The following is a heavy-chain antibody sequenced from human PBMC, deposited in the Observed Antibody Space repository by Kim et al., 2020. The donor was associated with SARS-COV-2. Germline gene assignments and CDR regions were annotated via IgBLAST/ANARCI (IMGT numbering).Heavy chain of an antibody. CDR2: ISGSGGST. Sequence: GGSLRLSCAASGFTFSSYAMSWVRQAPGKGLEWVSAISGSGGSTYYADSVKGRFTISRDNSKNTLYLQMNSLRAEDTAVYYCAKESYDDFWSGYYGYYYYGMDVWGQGTTVTVSS. CDR1: GFTFSSYA. D-gene: IGHD3-3*01. CDR3: AKESYDDFWSGYYGYYYYGMDV. V-gene: IGHV3-23*01. J-gene: IGHJ6*02.